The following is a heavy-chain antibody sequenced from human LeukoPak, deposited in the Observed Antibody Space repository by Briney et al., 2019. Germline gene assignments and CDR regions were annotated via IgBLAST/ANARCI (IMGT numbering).Heavy chain of an antibody. V-gene: IGHV3-30*04. J-gene: IGHJ4*02. CDR2: ISYDGSNK. D-gene: IGHD4-11*01. CDR3: ARTPVTREIDS. CDR1: GFTFSSYS. Sequence: GRSLRLSCAASGFTFSSYSMHWVRQAPGKGLEWVAVISYDGSNKYYSDSVKGRFTISRDNSKNTLYLQMNSLTAEDTAVYYCARTPVTREIDSWGQGTLVTVSS.